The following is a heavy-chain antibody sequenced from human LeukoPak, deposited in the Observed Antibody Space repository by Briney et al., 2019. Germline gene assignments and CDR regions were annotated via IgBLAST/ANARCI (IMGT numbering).Heavy chain of an antibody. CDR1: GFTFSSYSMN. CDR2: IHYSGST. Sequence: GSLRLSCAASGFTFSSYSMNWVRQPPGKGLEWIGSIHYSGSTYYNPSLKSRVTISVDTSKNQFSLKLSSVTAADTAVYYCARQAIAARPLYYFDYWGQGTLVTVSS. CDR3: ARQAIAARPLYYFDY. V-gene: IGHV4-39*01. D-gene: IGHD6-6*01. J-gene: IGHJ4*02.